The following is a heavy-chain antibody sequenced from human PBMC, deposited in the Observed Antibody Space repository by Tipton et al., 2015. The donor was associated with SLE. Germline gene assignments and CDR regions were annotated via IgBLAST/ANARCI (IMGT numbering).Heavy chain of an antibody. CDR2: IRQHGNEQ. CDR1: GFTFSSYA. CDR3: VRGRSWFDP. J-gene: IGHJ5*02. Sequence: SLRLSCAASGFTFSSYAMHWVRQAPGKGLEWVANIRQHGNEQYYVDSVKGRFTISRDNAKNSLYLQMNTLRVEDTAVYYCVRGRSWFDPWGQGALVTVSS. V-gene: IGHV3-7*04.